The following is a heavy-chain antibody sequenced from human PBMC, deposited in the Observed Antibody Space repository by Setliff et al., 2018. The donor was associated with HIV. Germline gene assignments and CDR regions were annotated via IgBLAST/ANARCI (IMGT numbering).Heavy chain of an antibody. V-gene: IGHV4-39*07. CDR2: GFHSGTT. CDR1: GGSISSSSYY. D-gene: IGHD3-22*01. CDR3: ARDMTYYYDTSGSFGWFDP. Sequence: LSLTCTVSGGSISSSSYYWGWIRQSPGKGLEWIGSGFHSGTTYYNPSLKSRVTISVDTSKNQLSLKVNSVTAADTAVYYCARDMTYYYDTSGSFGWFDPWGQGTLVTVSS. J-gene: IGHJ5*02.